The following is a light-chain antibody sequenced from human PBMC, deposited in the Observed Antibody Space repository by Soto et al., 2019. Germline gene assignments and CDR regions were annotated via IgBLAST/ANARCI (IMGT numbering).Light chain of an antibody. J-gene: IGKJ1*01. CDR3: QQYGSSPRT. CDR1: QSLLRGDGKTY. Sequence: VVTRAPLSLSVTPGQPASISGKSTQSLLRGDGKTYLDWYLQKPGQAPRLLIYGASSRATGIPDRFSGSGSGTDFTLTISRLEPEDFAVYYCQQYGSSPRTFGQGTKVDIK. V-gene: IGKV3-20*01. CDR2: GAS.